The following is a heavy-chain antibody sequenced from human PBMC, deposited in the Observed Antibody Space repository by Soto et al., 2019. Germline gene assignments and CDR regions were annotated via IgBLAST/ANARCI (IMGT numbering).Heavy chain of an antibody. Sequence: GSLRLSCAASGFTFSSYGMHWVRQAPGKGLEWVAVIWYDGSNKYYADSVKGRFTISRDNSKNTLYLQMNSLRAEDTAVYYCARLGGGYCSGGSCYRGLGYWGQGTLVTVSS. CDR3: ARLGGGYCSGGSCYRGLGY. J-gene: IGHJ4*02. D-gene: IGHD2-15*01. V-gene: IGHV3-33*01. CDR1: GFTFSSYG. CDR2: IWYDGSNK.